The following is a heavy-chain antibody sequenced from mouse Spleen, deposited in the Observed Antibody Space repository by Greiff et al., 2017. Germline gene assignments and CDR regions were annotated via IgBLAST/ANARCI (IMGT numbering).Heavy chain of an antibody. V-gene: IGHV1-4*01. Sequence: VQVVESGAELARPGASVKMSCKASGYTFTSYTMHWVKQRPGQGLEWIGYINPSSGYTKYNQKFKDKATLTADKSSSTAYMQLSSLTSEDSAVYYCARHPYAMDYWGQGTSVTVSS. J-gene: IGHJ4*01. CDR2: INPSSGYT. CDR3: ARHPYAMDY. CDR1: GYTFTSYT.